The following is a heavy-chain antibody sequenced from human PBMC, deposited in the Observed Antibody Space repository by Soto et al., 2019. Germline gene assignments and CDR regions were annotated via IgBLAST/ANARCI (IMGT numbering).Heavy chain of an antibody. D-gene: IGHD2-2*01. CDR3: AGGVIVVVPAAPRVYYYGMDV. Sequence: QVQLVQSGAEVKKPGSSVKVSCKASGGTFSSYAISWVRQAPGQGLEWMGGIIPIFGTANYAQKFQGRVTITADEATTTASMELSSRRSEDTAVYYCAGGVIVVVPAAPRVYYYGMDVWGQGTTVTVSS. CDR2: IIPIFGTA. CDR1: GGTFSSYA. J-gene: IGHJ6*02. V-gene: IGHV1-69*01.